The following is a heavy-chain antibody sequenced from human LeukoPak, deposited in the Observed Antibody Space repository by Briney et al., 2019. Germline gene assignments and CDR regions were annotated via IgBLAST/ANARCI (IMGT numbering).Heavy chain of an antibody. D-gene: IGHD5-12*01. CDR3: ARVEGYGYFQH. Sequence: ASVKVSCKAAGYTFTSYGIGLLRQAPGQGLEWMGWISAYNGNTNYAQKLQGRVTMTTDTSTSTAYMELRSLRSDDTAVYYCARVEGYGYFQHWGQGTLVTVSS. J-gene: IGHJ1*01. CDR1: GYTFTSYG. CDR2: ISAYNGNT. V-gene: IGHV1-18*01.